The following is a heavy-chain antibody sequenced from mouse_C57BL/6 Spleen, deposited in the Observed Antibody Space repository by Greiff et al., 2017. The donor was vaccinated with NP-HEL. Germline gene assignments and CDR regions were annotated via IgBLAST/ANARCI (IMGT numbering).Heavy chain of an antibody. CDR3: ARRTVVADWYFDV. V-gene: IGHV1-42*01. CDR2: INPSTGGT. D-gene: IGHD1-1*01. Sequence: EVHLVESGPELVKPGASVKISCKASGYSFTGYYMNWVKQSPEKSLEWIGEINPSTGGTTYNQKFKAKATLTVDKSSSTAYMQLKSLTSEDSAVYYCARRTVVADWYFDVWGTGTTVTVSS. J-gene: IGHJ1*03. CDR1: GYSFTGYY.